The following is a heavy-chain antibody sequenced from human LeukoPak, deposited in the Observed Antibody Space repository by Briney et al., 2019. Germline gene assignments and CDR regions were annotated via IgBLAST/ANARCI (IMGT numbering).Heavy chain of an antibody. CDR2: TYYSGST. CDR3: AGGVGATVNWFDP. D-gene: IGHD1-26*01. J-gene: IGHJ5*02. V-gene: IGHV4-39*01. Sequence: SETLSLTCTVSGGSISSSSYYWGWIRQPPGKGLEWIGSTYYSGSTYYNPSLKSRVTISVDTSKNQFSLKLSSVTAADTAVYYCAGGVGATVNWFDPWGQGTLVTVSS. CDR1: GGSISSSSYY.